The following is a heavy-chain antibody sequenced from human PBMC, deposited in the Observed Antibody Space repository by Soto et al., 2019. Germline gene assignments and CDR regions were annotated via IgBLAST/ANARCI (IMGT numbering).Heavy chain of an antibody. J-gene: IGHJ4*02. V-gene: IGHV4-4*07. Sequence: QVQLQESGPGLVKPSATLSLTGTVSGGSISSYYWSWIRQPAGKGLEWIGRIYTSGSTNYNPSLKIPVTMSVDTSKNQFSLKLSSVTDADTAVYYCAREGVYCTNGVCYPALDYWGQGTLVTVSS. CDR3: AREGVYCTNGVCYPALDY. D-gene: IGHD2-8*01. CDR2: IYTSGST. CDR1: GGSISSYY.